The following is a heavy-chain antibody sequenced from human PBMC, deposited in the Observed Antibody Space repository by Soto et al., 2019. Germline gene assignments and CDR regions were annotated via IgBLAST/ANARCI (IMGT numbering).Heavy chain of an antibody. Sequence: GGSLRLSCAASGFTFSSYAMSWVRQAPGKGLEWVSAISGSGGSTYYADSVKGRFTTSRDNSKNTLYLQMNSLRAEDTAVYYCARDHDYYDSSGFYNPFDYWGQGTLVTVSS. D-gene: IGHD3-22*01. CDR1: GFTFSSYA. V-gene: IGHV3-23*01. J-gene: IGHJ4*02. CDR2: ISGSGGST. CDR3: ARDHDYYDSSGFYNPFDY.